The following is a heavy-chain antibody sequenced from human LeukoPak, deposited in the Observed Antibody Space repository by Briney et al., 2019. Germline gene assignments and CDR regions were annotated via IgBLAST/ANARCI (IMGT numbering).Heavy chain of an antibody. J-gene: IGHJ1*01. Sequence: GGSLRLSCVVSGFTFRDYAMAWVRQAPGKGLEWVAVIYSSGSTYYEDSVNGRCTISRDTSKSSMYLQMDHLRAEDTAVYYCASAREYCINSNCYEYFQDWGQGTLVTVSS. V-gene: IGHV3-23*05. D-gene: IGHD2-2*01. CDR1: GFTFRDYA. CDR3: ASAREYCINSNCYEYFQD. CDR2: IYSSGST.